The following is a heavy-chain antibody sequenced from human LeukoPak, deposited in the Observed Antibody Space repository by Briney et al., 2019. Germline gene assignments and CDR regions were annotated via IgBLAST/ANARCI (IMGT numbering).Heavy chain of an antibody. D-gene: IGHD5-12*01. J-gene: IGHJ4*02. CDR1: GYTFTGYY. V-gene: IGHV1-2*02. CDR3: ARDTSGYDYFDY. CDR2: INPNSGGT. Sequence: ASVKVSCKASGYTFTGYYMHWVRQAPGQGLEWMGWINPNSGGTNYAQKFQGRVTMTRDTSITTAYMELSRLRFDDTAVYYCARDTSGYDYFDYWGQGTLVTVSS.